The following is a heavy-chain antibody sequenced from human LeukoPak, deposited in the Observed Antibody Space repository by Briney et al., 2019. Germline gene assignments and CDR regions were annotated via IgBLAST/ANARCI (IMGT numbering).Heavy chain of an antibody. Sequence: GSLRPSCAASGFTFSSYAMSWVRQAPGKGLEWVSAISGSGGSTYYADSVKGRFTISRDNSKNTLYLQMNSLRAEDTAVYYCAKGHRRLVVQYYFDYWGQGTLVTVSS. V-gene: IGHV3-23*01. D-gene: IGHD2-15*01. CDR1: GFTFSSYA. CDR3: AKGHRRLVVQYYFDY. J-gene: IGHJ4*02. CDR2: ISGSGGST.